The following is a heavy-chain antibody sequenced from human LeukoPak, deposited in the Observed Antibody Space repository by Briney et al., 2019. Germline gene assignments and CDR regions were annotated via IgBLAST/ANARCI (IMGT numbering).Heavy chain of an antibody. CDR1: GFTFSSYG. CDR2: ISWNSGSI. CDR3: AKDMRWEPRGYFDY. D-gene: IGHD1-26*01. V-gene: IGHV3-9*01. Sequence: GGSLRLSCAASGFTFSSYGMSWVRQAPGKGLEWVSGISWNSGSIGYADSVKGRFTISRDNAKNSLYLQMNSLRAEDTALYYCAKDMRWEPRGYFDYWGQGTLVTVSS. J-gene: IGHJ4*02.